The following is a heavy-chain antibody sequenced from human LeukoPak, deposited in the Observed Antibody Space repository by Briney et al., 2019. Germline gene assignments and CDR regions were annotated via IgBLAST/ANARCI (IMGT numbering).Heavy chain of an antibody. Sequence: KPSETLSLTCTVSGGSISSYYWSWIRQPAGKGLEWIGRISTSGSTNYNPSLKSRVTMSVDTSNNQFSLKLSSVTAADTAVYYCARHSRLTRIFDIWGQGTMVTVSS. D-gene: IGHD1-14*01. J-gene: IGHJ3*02. CDR3: ARHSRLTRIFDI. CDR1: GGSISSYY. CDR2: ISTSGST. V-gene: IGHV4-4*07.